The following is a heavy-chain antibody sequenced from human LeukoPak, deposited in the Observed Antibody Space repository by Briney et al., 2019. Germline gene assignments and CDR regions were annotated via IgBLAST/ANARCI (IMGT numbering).Heavy chain of an antibody. Sequence: PGRSLRLSCTASGFTFGDYAMSWVRQAPGKGLEWVGFIRSKAYGGTTEYAASVKGRFTISRDDSKSIAYLQMNSLKTEDTAVYYCTRWSLGGSYDFDYWGQGTLVTVSS. CDR3: TRWSLGGSYDFDY. D-gene: IGHD1-26*01. CDR1: GFTFGDYA. J-gene: IGHJ4*02. V-gene: IGHV3-49*04. CDR2: IRSKAYGGTT.